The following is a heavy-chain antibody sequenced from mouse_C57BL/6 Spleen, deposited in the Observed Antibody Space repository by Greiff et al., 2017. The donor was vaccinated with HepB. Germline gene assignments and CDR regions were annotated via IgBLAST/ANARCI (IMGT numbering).Heavy chain of an antibody. V-gene: IGHV1-80*01. J-gene: IGHJ1*03. CDR2: IYPGDGDT. Sequence: VQLQHSGAELVKPGASVKISCKASGYAFSSYWMNWVKQRPGKGLEWIGQIYPGDGDTNYNGKFKGKATLTADKSSSTAYMQLSSLTSEDSAVYFCARSSTGTGYFDVWGTGTTVTVSS. CDR3: ARSSTGTGYFDV. CDR1: GYAFSSYW. D-gene: IGHD4-1*02.